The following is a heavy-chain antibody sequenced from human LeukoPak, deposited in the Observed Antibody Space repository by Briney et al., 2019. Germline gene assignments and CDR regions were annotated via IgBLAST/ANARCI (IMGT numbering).Heavy chain of an antibody. CDR2: IIPILGIA. J-gene: IGHJ4*02. CDR3: ARVAGILYDSSGKAWGY. Sequence: SVKVSCKASGGTFSSYAISWVRQAPGQGLEWMGRIIPILGIANYAQKFQGRVTITADKSTSTAYMELSSLRSEDTAVYYCARVAGILYDSSGKAWGYWGQGTLVTVSS. D-gene: IGHD3-22*01. V-gene: IGHV1-69*04. CDR1: GGTFSSYA.